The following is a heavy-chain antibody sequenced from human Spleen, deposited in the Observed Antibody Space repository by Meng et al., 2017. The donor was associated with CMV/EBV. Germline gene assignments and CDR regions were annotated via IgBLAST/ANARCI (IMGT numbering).Heavy chain of an antibody. D-gene: IGHD3-3*01. CDR1: KFTFSDYY. J-gene: IGHJ4*02. Sequence: CTEPKFTFSDYYMSWIRQAPGKGLEWISYISSGGFTIYYADSVKGRFTISRDNAKNSVYLQMNSLRADDTATYYCASNGGLAGRLLYYWGRGTLVTVSS. V-gene: IGHV3-11*04. CDR2: ISSGGFTI. CDR3: ASNGGLAGRLLYY.